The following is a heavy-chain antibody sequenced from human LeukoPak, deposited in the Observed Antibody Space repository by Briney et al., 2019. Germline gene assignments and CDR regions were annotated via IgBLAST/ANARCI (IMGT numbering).Heavy chain of an antibody. D-gene: IGHD3-3*01. CDR3: ARDLKFDDFWSGYYYLPGNFDY. Sequence: SETLSLTCTVSGGSISSSSYYWGWIRQPPGKGLEWIGSIYYSGSTYYNPSLKSRVTISVDRSKNQFSLKLSSVTAADTAVYYCARDLKFDDFWSGYYYLPGNFDYWGQGTLVTVSS. CDR1: GGSISSSSYY. J-gene: IGHJ4*02. V-gene: IGHV4-39*07. CDR2: IYYSGST.